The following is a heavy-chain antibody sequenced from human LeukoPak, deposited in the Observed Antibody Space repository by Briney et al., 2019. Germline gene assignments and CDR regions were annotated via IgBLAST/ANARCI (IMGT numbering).Heavy chain of an antibody. CDR3: ARGNIVLMVYAAFDY. V-gene: IGHV3-30-3*01. CDR1: GFTFSSCA. Sequence: QTGGSLRLSCAASGFTFSSCAMHWVRQAPGKGLEWVAVISYDGSNKYYADSVKGRFTISRDNSKNTLYLQMNSLRAEDTAVYYCARGNIVLMVYAAFDYWGQGTLVTVSS. CDR2: ISYDGSNK. J-gene: IGHJ4*02. D-gene: IGHD2-8*01.